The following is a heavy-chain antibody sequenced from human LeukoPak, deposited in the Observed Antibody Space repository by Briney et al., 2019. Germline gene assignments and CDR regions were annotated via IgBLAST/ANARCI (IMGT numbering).Heavy chain of an antibody. CDR2: ISGSGAST. J-gene: IGHJ4*02. V-gene: IGHV3-23*01. D-gene: IGHD2-2*01. CDR1: GFTFSSYA. CDR3: AKGPIVVVPAALDY. Sequence: PGGSLRLSCAASGFTFSSYAMSWVPQAPGKGLEGVSAISGSGASTDYADSGKVRFTIDRDNSKNPLYLQMTRLRAEDTAVYYCAKGPIVVVPAALDYWGQGTLVTVSS.